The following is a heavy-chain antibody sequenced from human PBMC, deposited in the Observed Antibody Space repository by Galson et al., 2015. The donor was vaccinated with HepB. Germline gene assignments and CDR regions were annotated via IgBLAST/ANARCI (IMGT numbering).Heavy chain of an antibody. CDR2: ISSSSSTI. V-gene: IGHV3-48*02. D-gene: IGHD3-22*01. J-gene: IGHJ4*02. CDR3: ARDGEYYYDSSGYPYYFDY. Sequence: SLRLSCAASGFTFSSYSMNWVRQAPGKGLEWVSYISSSSSTIYYADSVKGRLTISRDNAKNSLYLQMNSLRDEDTAVYYCARDGEYYYDSSGYPYYFDYWGQGTLVTVSS. CDR1: GFTFSSYS.